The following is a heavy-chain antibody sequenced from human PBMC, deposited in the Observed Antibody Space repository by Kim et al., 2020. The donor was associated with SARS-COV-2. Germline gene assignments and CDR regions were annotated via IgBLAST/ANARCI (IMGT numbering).Heavy chain of an antibody. CDR1: GFTVSSNY. J-gene: IGHJ3*02. D-gene: IGHD1-26*01. V-gene: IGHV3-53*01. CDR2: IYSGGST. CDR3: ARTASGSYFLLRAFDI. Sequence: GGSLRLSCAASGFTVSSNYMSWVRQAPGKGLEWVSVIYSGGSTYYADSVKGRFTISRDNSKNTLYLQMNSLRAEDTAVYYCARTASGSYFLLRAFDIWGQGTMVTVSS.